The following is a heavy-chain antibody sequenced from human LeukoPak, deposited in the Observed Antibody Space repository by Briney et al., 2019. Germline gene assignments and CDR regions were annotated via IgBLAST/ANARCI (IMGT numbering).Heavy chain of an antibody. Sequence: SVKVSFKASGGTFSSYAISWVRQAPGQGLEWVGRIIPILGIANYAQKFQGRVTITADKSTSTAYMELSSLRSEDTAVYYCARDLTPPRLFGPDIVVVVAGFDYWGQGTLVTVSS. CDR3: ARDLTPPRLFGPDIVVVVAGFDY. CDR1: GGTFSSYA. V-gene: IGHV1-69*04. CDR2: IIPILGIA. D-gene: IGHD2-15*01. J-gene: IGHJ4*02.